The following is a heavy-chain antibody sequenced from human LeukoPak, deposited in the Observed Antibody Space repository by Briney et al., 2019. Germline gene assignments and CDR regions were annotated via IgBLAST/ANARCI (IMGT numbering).Heavy chain of an antibody. Sequence: GGSLRLSCAASGFTFTSYSMNWVRQAPGKGLEWVSSISSSSSYIYYADSVKGRFTLSRDNAKNSLYLQMNSLRAEDTAVYYCARAIQNYYGSGSYYRDAFDIWGQGTMVTVSS. CDR3: ARAIQNYYGSGSYYRDAFDI. CDR1: GFTFTSYS. J-gene: IGHJ3*02. D-gene: IGHD3-10*01. CDR2: ISSSSSYI. V-gene: IGHV3-21*01.